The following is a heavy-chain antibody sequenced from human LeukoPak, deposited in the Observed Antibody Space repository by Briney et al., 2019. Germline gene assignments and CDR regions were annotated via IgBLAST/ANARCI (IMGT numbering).Heavy chain of an antibody. CDR2: ISYDGSNK. CDR3: VRGGSGSYYNGYFDY. CDR1: GFTFSVYG. D-gene: IGHD3-10*01. Sequence: PGGSLRLSCAASGFTFSVYGMHWVRQAPGKGLEWVAVISYDGSNKYYADSVKGRFTISRDNSKNTLYLQMSSLRAEDTAVYYCVRGGSGSYYNGYFDYWGQGTLVTVSS. V-gene: IGHV3-30*03. J-gene: IGHJ4*02.